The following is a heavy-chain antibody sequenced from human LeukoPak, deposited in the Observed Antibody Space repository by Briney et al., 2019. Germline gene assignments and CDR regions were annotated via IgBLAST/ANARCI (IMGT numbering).Heavy chain of an antibody. CDR2: IVVGSGNT. CDR3: AADHLHYDSSGSKEN. CDR1: AFTFTSSA. V-gene: IGHV1-58*01. D-gene: IGHD3-22*01. Sequence: SVYVSCKASAFTFTSSAVQWVRQARGQRLEWIGWIVVGSGNTNYAQKFQERVTITRDMSTSTAYMELSSLRSEDTAVYYCAADHLHYDSSGSKENWGQGTLVTVSS. J-gene: IGHJ4*02.